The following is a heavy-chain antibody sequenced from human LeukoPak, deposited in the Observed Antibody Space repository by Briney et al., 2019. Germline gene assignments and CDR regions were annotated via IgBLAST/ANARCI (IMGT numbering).Heavy chain of an antibody. J-gene: IGHJ5*02. CDR2: INPSGGPP. D-gene: IGHD2-2*01. Sequence: ASVTVSCKASGYTFTSFYMHWVRQAPGQGLEWMGIINPSGGPPTYAQKFQGRVTMTRDTSTSTVYMELSSLTSEDTAVYYCARDSNTNSLADPWGQGTLVTVSS. CDR3: ARDSNTNSLADP. V-gene: IGHV1-46*01. CDR1: GYTFTSFY.